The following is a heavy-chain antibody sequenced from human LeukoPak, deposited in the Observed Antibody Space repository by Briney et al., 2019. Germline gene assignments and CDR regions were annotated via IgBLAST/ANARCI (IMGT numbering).Heavy chain of an antibody. CDR3: ATDSGGTIYYYGMDV. CDR2: IYYSGST. D-gene: IGHD6-19*01. V-gene: IGHV4-59*01. CDR1: GGSIGSYY. Sequence: SETLSLTCTVSGGSIGSYYWSWIRQPPGKGLEWIGYIYYSGSTNYNPSLKSRVTISVDTSKNQFSLKLSSVTAADTAVYYCATDSGGTIYYYGMDVWGQGTTVTVSS. J-gene: IGHJ6*02.